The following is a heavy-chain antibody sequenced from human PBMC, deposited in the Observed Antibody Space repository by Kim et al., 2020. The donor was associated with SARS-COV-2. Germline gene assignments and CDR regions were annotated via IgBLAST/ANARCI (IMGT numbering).Heavy chain of an antibody. D-gene: IGHD2-15*01. CDR1: GFTFSDYC. J-gene: IGHJ6*02. CDR2: ISSSGSTI. Sequence: GGSLRLSCAASGFTFSDYCMSWIRQAPGKGLEWVSYISSSGSTIYYADSVKGRFTISRDNAKNSLYLQMNSLRAEDTAVYYCARVRVAAGPFYYYYYGMDVWGQGTPVTVSS. CDR3: ARVRVAAGPFYYYYYGMDV. V-gene: IGHV3-11*01.